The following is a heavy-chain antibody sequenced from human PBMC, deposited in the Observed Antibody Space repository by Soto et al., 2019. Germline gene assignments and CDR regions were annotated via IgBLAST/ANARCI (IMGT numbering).Heavy chain of an antibody. D-gene: IGHD6-13*01. Sequence: PGGSLRLSCAASGFTFSSFAMYWVRQAPGKGLQWLSLISNSGGLTYYADSVKGRFTISRDNAKNSLYLQMNSLRAEDTAVYYCARRVAADYWGQGTLVTVSS. CDR3: ARRVAADY. CDR1: GFTFSSFA. J-gene: IGHJ4*02. CDR2: ISNSGGLT. V-gene: IGHV3-21*04.